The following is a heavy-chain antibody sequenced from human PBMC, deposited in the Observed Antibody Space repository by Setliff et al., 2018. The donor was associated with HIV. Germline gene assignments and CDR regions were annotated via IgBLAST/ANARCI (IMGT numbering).Heavy chain of an antibody. CDR1: GASIRGHY. V-gene: IGHV4-59*08. CDR2: IYYSGNT. CDR3: TRSLVPSGYYYGGHAFDI. J-gene: IGHJ3*02. Sequence: PSETLSLTCSVSGASIRGHYWSWIRQSPGKGLEWIGNIYYSGNTNYNPSFKSLITITVETSKNQFSLTVNSVTAADTAVYYCTRSLVPSGYYYGGHAFDIWGQGTKVTVSS. D-gene: IGHD3-22*01.